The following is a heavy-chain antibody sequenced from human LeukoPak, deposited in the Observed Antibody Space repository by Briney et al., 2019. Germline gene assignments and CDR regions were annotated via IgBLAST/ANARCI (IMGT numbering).Heavy chain of an antibody. CDR2: ITGSGGTT. D-gene: IGHD3-22*01. Sequence: GGSLRLSCAASGFAFSNYGMNWVRQAPGKGLEWVSGITGSGGTTYYADSVKGRFTISRDNSKNTLYLQMNSLRAEDTAVYYCARGGSSGYYFDYWGQGTLVTVSS. CDR1: GFAFSNYG. J-gene: IGHJ4*02. V-gene: IGHV3-23*01. CDR3: ARGGSSGYYFDY.